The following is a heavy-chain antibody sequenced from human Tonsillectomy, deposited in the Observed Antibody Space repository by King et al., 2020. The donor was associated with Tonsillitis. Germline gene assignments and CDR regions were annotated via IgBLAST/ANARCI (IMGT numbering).Heavy chain of an antibody. CDR2: IYYRGTT. CDR1: SSGGYY. Sequence: SSGGYYWSWIRQHPGKGLEWIGYIYYRGTTHYNPSLQRRVIISVDTSQNQFSLKLTSVTAADTAVYFCGRGPLEWLLYRLDDYYYMDVWGKGTTVTVS. D-gene: IGHD3-3*01. J-gene: IGHJ6*03. V-gene: IGHV4-31*02. CDR3: GRGPLEWLLYRLDDYYYMDV.